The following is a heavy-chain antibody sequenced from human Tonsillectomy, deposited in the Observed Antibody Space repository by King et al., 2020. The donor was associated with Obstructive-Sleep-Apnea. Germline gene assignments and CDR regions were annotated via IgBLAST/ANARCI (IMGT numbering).Heavy chain of an antibody. J-gene: IGHJ6*02. CDR2: IFYSGKT. CDR1: GVSISNSDYY. D-gene: IGHD6-6*01. Sequence: QLQESGAGLVKPSQTLSLTCSVSGVSISNSDYYWSWFRQPPGKGLEWIGRIFYSGKTASNPSLQSRLTISLGTSKTQFSLGRTSVTAADTAIYYWARENQRRRLCSYTGCDSKYSGMDVWGQGTTVAV. CDR3: ARENQRRRLCSYTGCDSKYSGMDV. V-gene: IGHV4-30-4*01.